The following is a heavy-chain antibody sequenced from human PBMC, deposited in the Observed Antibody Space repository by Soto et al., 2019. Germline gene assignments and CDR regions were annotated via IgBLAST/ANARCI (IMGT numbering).Heavy chain of an antibody. CDR3: AKDGKNYYWDY. Sequence: EVQLVESGGVVVQPGGSLRLSCAASGFTFDDYTMHWVRQAPGKGLEWVSLISWDGGSTYYADSVKGRFTISRDNSKNSLYLQMNSLRTDDTALYYCAKDGKNYYWDYWGQGTLVTVSS. V-gene: IGHV3-43*01. CDR1: GFTFDDYT. D-gene: IGHD1-7*01. CDR2: ISWDGGST. J-gene: IGHJ4*02.